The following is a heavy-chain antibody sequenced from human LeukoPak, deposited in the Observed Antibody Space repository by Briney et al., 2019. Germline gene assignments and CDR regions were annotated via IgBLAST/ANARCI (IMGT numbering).Heavy chain of an antibody. J-gene: IGHJ6*02. Sequence: GGSLRLSCAASGFTFSSYAMSWVRQAPGKGLEWVSAISGSGGSTYYADSVEGRFTISRDNSKNTLYLQMSSLRAEDTAVYYCVGRCSRTDCHQSSFGMDVWGQGTTVTVSS. V-gene: IGHV3-23*01. CDR1: GFTFSSYA. D-gene: IGHD2-2*01. CDR3: VGRCSRTDCHQSSFGMDV. CDR2: ISGSGGST.